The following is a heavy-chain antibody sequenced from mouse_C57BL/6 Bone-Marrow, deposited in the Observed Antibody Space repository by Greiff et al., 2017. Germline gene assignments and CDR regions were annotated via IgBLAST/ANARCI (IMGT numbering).Heavy chain of an antibody. D-gene: IGHD1-3*01. CDR1: GYAFSSSW. J-gene: IGHJ4*01. CDR2: IYPGDGDT. Sequence: VQLQQSGPELVKPGASVKISCKASGYAFSSSWMNWVKQRPGKGLEWIGRIYPGDGDTNYNGKFKGKATLTADKSSSTAYMQLSSLTSEDSAVYFCARRKCLAMDYWGKGTSVTVSS. V-gene: IGHV1-82*01. CDR3: ARRKCLAMDY.